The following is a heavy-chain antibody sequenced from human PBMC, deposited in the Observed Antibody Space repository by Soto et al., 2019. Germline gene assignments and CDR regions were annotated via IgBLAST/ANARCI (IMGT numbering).Heavy chain of an antibody. J-gene: IGHJ4*02. Sequence: GGSLRLSCAASGFTFSSYGMHWVRQAPGKGLEWVALIRNDGSNKYYADSVKGRFTISRDNSKNTLYLQMNSLRAEGTAVYYCARDLGVAAIIFDYWGPGTLVTVSS. CDR1: GFTFSSYG. CDR2: IRNDGSNK. V-gene: IGHV3-30*02. CDR3: ARDLGVAAIIFDY. D-gene: IGHD5-12*01.